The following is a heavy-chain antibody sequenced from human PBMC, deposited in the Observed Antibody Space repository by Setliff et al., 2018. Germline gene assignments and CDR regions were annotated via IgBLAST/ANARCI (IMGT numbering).Heavy chain of an antibody. Sequence: PGGSLRLSCATSGFTFSTSAMHWIRQSPDNRLEWLAYIHYGGCHGQYADSVKGRFTVSRDNAMDTLFLQMNSLRAEDTAVYYCAKAPSVRGVIWAFDYWGQGTLVTVSS. D-gene: IGHD3-10*01. J-gene: IGHJ4*02. CDR2: IHYGGCHG. V-gene: IGHV3-30*02. CDR1: GFTFSTSA. CDR3: AKAPSVRGVIWAFDY.